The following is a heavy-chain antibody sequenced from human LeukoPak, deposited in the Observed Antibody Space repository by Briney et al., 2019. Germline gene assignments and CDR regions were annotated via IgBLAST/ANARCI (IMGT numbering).Heavy chain of an antibody. Sequence: GGSLRLSCAASGFTVSSNYMSWVRQAPGKGPEWVSVIYSGGSTYYADSVKGRFTISRDNSKNTLYLQMNSLRAEDTAVYYCASPYSYGSDAFDIWGQGTMVTVSS. CDR2: IYSGGST. V-gene: IGHV3-66*02. CDR1: GFTVSSNY. J-gene: IGHJ3*02. CDR3: ASPYSYGSDAFDI. D-gene: IGHD5-18*01.